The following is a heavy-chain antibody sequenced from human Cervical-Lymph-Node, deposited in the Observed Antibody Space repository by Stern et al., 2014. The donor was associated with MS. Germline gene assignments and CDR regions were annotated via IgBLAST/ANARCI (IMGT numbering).Heavy chain of an antibody. CDR2: IIPILGIA. J-gene: IGHJ6*02. CDR3: ARERTVSYYYGMDV. Sequence: QVQLVQSAAEVKKPGSSVKVSCKASGGTFSSYTISWVRQAPGQGLEWMGRIIPILGIANYAQKFKGRVTITADKSTSTAYMELSSLRSEDTAVYYCARERTVSYYYGMDVWGQGTTVTVSS. CDR1: GGTFSSYT. D-gene: IGHD4-17*01. V-gene: IGHV1-69*08.